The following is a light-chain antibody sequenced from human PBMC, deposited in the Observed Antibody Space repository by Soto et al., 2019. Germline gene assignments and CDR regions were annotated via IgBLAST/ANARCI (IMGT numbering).Light chain of an antibody. J-gene: IGKJ1*01. CDR3: QQGFSLPWT. CDR2: AAS. V-gene: IGKV1-39*01. Sequence: DIQVTQSPSSLSASVGDRVTITCRASQDIKNYLNWYQRKPGTAPRLLIYAASNLHSGVPSTFSASGSGTDFALTISSLQADNFGTYYCQQGFSLPWTFGQGTKVEVK. CDR1: QDIKNY.